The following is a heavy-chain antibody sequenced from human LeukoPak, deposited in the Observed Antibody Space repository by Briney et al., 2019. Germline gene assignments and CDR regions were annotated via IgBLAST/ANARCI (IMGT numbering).Heavy chain of an antibody. Sequence: ASVKVSCKASGGTFSSYAISWVRQAPGQGLEWMGRIIPILGIANYAQKFQGRVTITADKSTSTAYMELSSLRSEDTAVYYCARETHSNAVGFGESIKYYFDYWGQGTLVTVSS. CDR1: GGTFSSYA. V-gene: IGHV1-69*04. J-gene: IGHJ4*02. D-gene: IGHD3-10*01. CDR3: ARETHSNAVGFGESIKYYFDY. CDR2: IIPILGIA.